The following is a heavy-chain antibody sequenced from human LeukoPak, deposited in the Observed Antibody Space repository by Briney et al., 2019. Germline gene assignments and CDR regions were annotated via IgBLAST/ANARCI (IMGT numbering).Heavy chain of an antibody. Sequence: PSETLSLTCAVYGGSFSGYYWSWIRQPPGKGLEWIGEINHSGSTNYNPSLKSRVTISVDTSKNQFSLKLSSVTAADTAVYFCAVSTVGAPVPQPFDFWGQGTMVTVSS. CDR1: GGSFSGYY. D-gene: IGHD4-23*01. J-gene: IGHJ3*01. CDR3: AVSTVGAPVPQPFDF. CDR2: INHSGST. V-gene: IGHV4-34*01.